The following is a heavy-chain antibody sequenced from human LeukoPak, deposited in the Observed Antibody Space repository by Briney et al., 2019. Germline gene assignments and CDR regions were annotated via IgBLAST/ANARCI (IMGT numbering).Heavy chain of an antibody. J-gene: IGHJ4*02. CDR3: AKDRWGAVAPFDY. CDR2: IRYDGNNK. V-gene: IGHV3-30*02. CDR1: GFPFSDYV. D-gene: IGHD6-19*01. Sequence: PGGSLRLSCAASGFPFSDYVMHWVRQAPGKGLEWVSVIRYDGNNKYYADSVKGRFTISRDNSKNTLYLQMNSLESEDTAVYYCAKDRWGAVAPFDYWGQGTLVTVSS.